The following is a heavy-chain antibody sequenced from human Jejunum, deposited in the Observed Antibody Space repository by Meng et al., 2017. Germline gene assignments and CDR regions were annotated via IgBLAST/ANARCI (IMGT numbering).Heavy chain of an antibody. CDR2: INSDGSDT. J-gene: IGHJ4*02. D-gene: IGHD3-10*01. Sequence: GGSLRLSCAASGFTFSNHWMQWVRQDPGKGLVWISRINSDGSDTTYADSVKGRFTISRDNAKNTLYLQMNSLRAEDTAVYYCARGGEISMIRGVMNFWGQGTLVTVFS. V-gene: IGHV3-74*01. CDR1: GFTFSNHW. CDR3: ARGGEISMIRGVMNF.